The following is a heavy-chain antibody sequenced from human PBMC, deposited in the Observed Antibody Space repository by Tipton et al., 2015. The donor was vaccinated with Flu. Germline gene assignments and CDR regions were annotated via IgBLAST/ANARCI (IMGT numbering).Heavy chain of an antibody. V-gene: IGHV3-23*01. CDR1: GFTFSSYA. Sequence: SLRLSCAASGFTFSSYAMSWVRQAPGKGLEWVSAISGSGGSTYYADSVKGRFTISRDNSKNTLYLQMNSLRAEDTAVYYCAKDQYDILTGLLDYWGQGTLVTVSS. D-gene: IGHD3-9*01. CDR3: AKDQYDILTGLLDY. J-gene: IGHJ4*02. CDR2: ISGSGGST.